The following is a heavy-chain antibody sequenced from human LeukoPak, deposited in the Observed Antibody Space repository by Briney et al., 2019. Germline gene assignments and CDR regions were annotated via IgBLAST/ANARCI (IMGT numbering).Heavy chain of an antibody. V-gene: IGHV1-2*02. CDR2: INPNSGGT. J-gene: IGHJ6*03. CDR1: GYTFTGYY. Sequence: ASVKVSCKASGYTFTGYYMHWVRQAPGQGLEWMGWINPNSGGTNYAQKFQGRVTMTRDTSISTAYMELSRLRSDDTAVYYCARDSPIIVVVPAARYYYYMDVWGKGTTVTISS. D-gene: IGHD2-2*01. CDR3: ARDSPIIVVVPAARYYYYMDV.